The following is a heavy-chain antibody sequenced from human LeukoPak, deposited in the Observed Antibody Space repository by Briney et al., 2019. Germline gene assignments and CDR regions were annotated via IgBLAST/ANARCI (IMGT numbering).Heavy chain of an antibody. J-gene: IGHJ4*02. V-gene: IGHV3-43*02. Sequence: GGSLRLSCAASGFSFDDYGMHWVRQVPGKGLELVSLISGDGGSTYYADSVKGRFTISRDNSKNSLYLQMNSLRTEDTALYYCGKDIVDSPHHYDSSGLDYWGQGTLVTVSS. CDR3: GKDIVDSPHHYDSSGLDY. D-gene: IGHD3-22*01. CDR1: GFSFDDYG. CDR2: ISGDGGST.